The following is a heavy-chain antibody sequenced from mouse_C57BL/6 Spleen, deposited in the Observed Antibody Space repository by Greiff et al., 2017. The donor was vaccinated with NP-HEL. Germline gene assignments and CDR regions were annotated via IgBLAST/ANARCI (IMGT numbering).Heavy chain of an antibody. D-gene: IGHD2-4*01. Sequence: EVQGVESGGGLVKPGGSLKLSCAASGFTFSSYAMSWVRQTPEKRLEWVATISDGGSYTYYPDNVKGRFTISRDNAKNNLYPQMSHLKSEDTAMYYWARDDYDWFAYWGQGTLVTVSA. J-gene: IGHJ3*01. V-gene: IGHV5-4*01. CDR3: ARDDYDWFAY. CDR1: GFTFSSYA. CDR2: ISDGGSYT.